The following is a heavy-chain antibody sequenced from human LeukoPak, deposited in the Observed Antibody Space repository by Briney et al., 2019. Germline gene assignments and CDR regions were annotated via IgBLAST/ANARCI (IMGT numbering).Heavy chain of an antibody. Sequence: PGGSLRLSCAASGFTFSSYAMSWVRQAPGKGLEWVSAISGSGGSTYYADSVKGRFTISRDNSKNTLYLQMNSLRAEDTAVYYCARDQPPNWGSWYFDLWGRGTLVTVSS. V-gene: IGHV3-23*01. CDR3: ARDQPPNWGSWYFDL. D-gene: IGHD7-27*01. CDR2: ISGSGGST. J-gene: IGHJ2*01. CDR1: GFTFSSYA.